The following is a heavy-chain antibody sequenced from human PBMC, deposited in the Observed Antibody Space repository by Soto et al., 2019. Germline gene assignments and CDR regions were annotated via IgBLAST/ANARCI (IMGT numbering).Heavy chain of an antibody. J-gene: IGHJ4*02. V-gene: IGHV1-69*13. CDR3: AGPELNSGYDSSFDY. CDR2: IIPIFGTA. CDR1: GGTFSSYA. D-gene: IGHD5-12*01. Sequence: ASVKVSCKASGGTFSSYAISWVRQAPGQGLEWMGGIIPIFGTANYAQKFQGRVTITADESTSTAYMELSSLRSEDTAVYYCAGPELNSGYDSSFDYWGQGTLVTVSS.